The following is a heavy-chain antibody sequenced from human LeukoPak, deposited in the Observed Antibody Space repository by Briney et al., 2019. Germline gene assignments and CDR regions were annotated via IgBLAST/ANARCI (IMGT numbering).Heavy chain of an antibody. V-gene: IGHV4-39*01. J-gene: IGHJ4*02. CDR2: IYYSGST. Sequence: SETLSLTCTVSGGSISSSSYYWGWIRQPPGKGLEWIGSIYYSGSTYYNPSLKSRVTISVDTSKNQFSLKLSSVTAADTAVYYCARWYSSGWYGGDYWGQGTLLTVSS. CDR1: GGSISSSSYY. CDR3: ARWYSSGWYGGDY. D-gene: IGHD6-19*01.